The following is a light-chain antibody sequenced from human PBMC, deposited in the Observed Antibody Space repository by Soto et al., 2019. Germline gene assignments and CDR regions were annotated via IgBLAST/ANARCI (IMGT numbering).Light chain of an antibody. Sequence: QSALTQPPSASGSPGQSVTISCTGTSSDVGSYNSVSWYQQHPGKAPKLLIYEVSKRPSGVPDRFSASTSGNTASLTVSGLQAEDAADYYCSSYAGNNNLIFGGGTKLTVL. CDR3: SSYAGNNNLI. CDR2: EVS. J-gene: IGLJ2*01. CDR1: SSDVGSYNS. V-gene: IGLV2-8*01.